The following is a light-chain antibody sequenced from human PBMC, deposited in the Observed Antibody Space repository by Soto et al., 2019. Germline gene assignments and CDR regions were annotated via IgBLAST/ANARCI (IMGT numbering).Light chain of an antibody. Sequence: DIVMTQTPLSSPVTLGQPASISCRSSQSXXHSDGNTYLSWLQQRPGQPPRLLIYKISNRFSGXXXXXXXXXXXXXXXXXXXXVEAEDVGVYYCMQATQFPRTFGQGTKVDIK. CDR2: KIS. CDR1: QSXXHSDGNTY. CDR3: MQATQFPRT. V-gene: IGKV2-24*01. J-gene: IGKJ1*01.